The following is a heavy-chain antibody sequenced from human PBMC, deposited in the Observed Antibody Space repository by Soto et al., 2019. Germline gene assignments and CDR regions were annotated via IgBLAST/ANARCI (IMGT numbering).Heavy chain of an antibody. D-gene: IGHD1-26*01. CDR2: IDWDDDK. CDR1: GFSLSTSGMC. Sequence: ESGPTLVNPTQTLTLTCTFSGFSLSTSGMCVSWIRQPPGKALEWLALIDWDDDKYYSTSLKTRLTISKDTSKNQVVLTMTNMDPVDTATYYCARTFSIVGATNAKWEYYYYGMDVWGQGTTVTVSS. J-gene: IGHJ6*02. V-gene: IGHV2-70*01. CDR3: ARTFSIVGATNAKWEYYYYGMDV.